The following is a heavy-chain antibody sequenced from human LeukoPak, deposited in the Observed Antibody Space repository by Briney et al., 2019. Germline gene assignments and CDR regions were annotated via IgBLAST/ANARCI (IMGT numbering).Heavy chain of an antibody. CDR3: ARELSSSTQTLNYYYYYGMDV. Sequence: ASVKVSCKASGYTFTSYYMHWVRQAPGQGLEWMGLINPSGGSTSYAQKFQGRVTITRDTSTSTVYMELSSLRSEDTAVYYCARELSSSTQTLNYYYYYGMDVWGKGTTVTVSS. D-gene: IGHD2-2*01. CDR2: INPSGGST. J-gene: IGHJ6*04. CDR1: GYTFTSYY. V-gene: IGHV1-46*01.